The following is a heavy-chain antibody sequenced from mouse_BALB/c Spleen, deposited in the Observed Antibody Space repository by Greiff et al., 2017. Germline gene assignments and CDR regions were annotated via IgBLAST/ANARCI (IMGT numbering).Heavy chain of an antibody. CDR3: NAPYDYSYAMDY. Sequence: EVKLVESGAELVRSGASVKLSCTASGFNIKDYYMHWVKQRPEQGLEWIGWIDPENGDTEYAPKFQGKATMTADTSSNTAYLQLSSLTSEDTAVYYCNAPYDYSYAMDYWGQGTSVTVSS. D-gene: IGHD2-4*01. V-gene: IGHV14-4*02. CDR2: IDPENGDT. J-gene: IGHJ4*01. CDR1: GFNIKDYY.